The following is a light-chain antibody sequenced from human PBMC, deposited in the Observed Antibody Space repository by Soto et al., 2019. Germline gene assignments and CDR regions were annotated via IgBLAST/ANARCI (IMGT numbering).Light chain of an antibody. CDR2: GAS. Sequence: ERVMTQSRSTLSVSPGLRSTLSCRASQSVSSNLAWYQQKPGQAPRLLIYGASTRATGIPARFSGSRYGTDFNLTITGLQTDDFAMYDCQQSYTIPLTFGGGTKVDIK. V-gene: IGKV3-15*01. CDR3: QQSYTIPLT. CDR1: QSVSSN. J-gene: IGKJ4*01.